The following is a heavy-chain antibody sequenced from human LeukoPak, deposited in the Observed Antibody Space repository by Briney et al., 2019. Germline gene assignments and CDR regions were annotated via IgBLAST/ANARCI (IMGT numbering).Heavy chain of an antibody. CDR1: GSTFTTYW. J-gene: IGHJ4*02. CDR3: ARERSSSDGIDY. D-gene: IGHD6-6*01. CDR2: IRYDGSNK. V-gene: IGHV3-30*02. Sequence: GGSLRLSCAASGSTFTTYWMSWVRQAPGKGLEWVAFIRYDGSNKYYADSVKGRFTISRDNSKNTLYLQMNSLRAEDTAVYYCARERSSSDGIDYWGQGTLVTVSS.